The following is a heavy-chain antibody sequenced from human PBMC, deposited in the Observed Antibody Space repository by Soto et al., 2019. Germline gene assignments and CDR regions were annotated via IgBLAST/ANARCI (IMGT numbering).Heavy chain of an antibody. CDR2: INHSGST. CDR3: ARDKITGPFDY. V-gene: IGHV4-34*01. J-gene: IGHJ4*01. Sequence: PSETLSLTCAVYGGSFSGYYWSWIRQPPGKGLEWIGEINHSGSTNYNPSLKSRVTISVDTSKNQFSLKLTSVTAADTAVYYCARDKITGPFDYWGHGTLVTDAS. CDR1: GGSFSGYY. D-gene: IGHD2-8*02.